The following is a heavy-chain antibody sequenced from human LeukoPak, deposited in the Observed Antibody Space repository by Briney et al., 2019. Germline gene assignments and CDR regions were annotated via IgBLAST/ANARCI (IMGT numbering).Heavy chain of an antibody. CDR2: INYSGST. CDR1: GGSISSYY. J-gene: IGHJ3*02. Sequence: SETLSLTCTVSGGSISSYYWSWIRQPPGKGLEWIGYINYSGSTNYNPSRKSRVTISVDTSKNQFSLKLSSVPAADTAVYYCARLRDDAFDIWGQGTMVTVSS. CDR3: ARLRDDAFDI. D-gene: IGHD4-17*01. V-gene: IGHV4-59*08.